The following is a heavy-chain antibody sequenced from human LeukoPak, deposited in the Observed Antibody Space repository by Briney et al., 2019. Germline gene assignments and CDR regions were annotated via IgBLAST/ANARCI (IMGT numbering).Heavy chain of an antibody. CDR2: IYYSGST. V-gene: IGHV4-39*02. Sequence: PSETLSLTCTVSGGSISSSSYYWGWIRQPPGKGLEWIGSIYYSGSTYYNPSLKSRVTISVDTSKNQFSLKLSSVTAADTAVYYCAREVKASGPGDWFDPWGQGTLVTVSS. CDR1: GGSISSSSYY. D-gene: IGHD6-19*01. CDR3: AREVKASGPGDWFDP. J-gene: IGHJ5*02.